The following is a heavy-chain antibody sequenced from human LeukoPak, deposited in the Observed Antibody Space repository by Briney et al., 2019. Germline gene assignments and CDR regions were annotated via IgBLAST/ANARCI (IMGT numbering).Heavy chain of an antibody. J-gene: IGHJ4*02. CDR2: VPYGGST. D-gene: IGHD3-22*01. Sequence: SETLSLTCTVSGASIIRYYWSWIGQLPGMGLEWIGYVPYGGSTNYNPSLKSRVTISVDTSKSQFSLNLISVTAADTAVYYCARPISDTIGYPLWSYFDYWRQGNLVTVSS. CDR3: ARPISDTIGYPLWSYFDY. V-gene: IGHV4-59*12. CDR1: GASIIRYY.